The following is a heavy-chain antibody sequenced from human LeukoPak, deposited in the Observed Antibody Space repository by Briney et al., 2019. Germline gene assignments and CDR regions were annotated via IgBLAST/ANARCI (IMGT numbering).Heavy chain of an antibody. V-gene: IGHV4-34*01. Sequence: SETLSLTCAVYGGSFSGYYWSWIRQPPGKGLEWIGEINHSGSTNYNPSLKSRVTISVDTSKNQFSLKLSSVTAADTAVYYCARGRGGSGIYTYYYYGMDVWGQGTTVTVSS. CDR1: GGSFSGYY. CDR2: INHSGST. D-gene: IGHD3-10*01. J-gene: IGHJ6*02. CDR3: ARGRGGSGIYTYYYYGMDV.